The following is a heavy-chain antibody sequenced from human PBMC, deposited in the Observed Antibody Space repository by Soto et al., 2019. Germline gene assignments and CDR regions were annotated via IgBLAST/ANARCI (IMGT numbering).Heavy chain of an antibody. V-gene: IGHV5-51*01. CDR2: IYPGDSDT. CDR1: GDSFTSYW. J-gene: IGHJ6*03. Sequence: PGESLKISCKGSGDSFTSYWIGWVRQMPGKGLEWMGIIYPGDSDTRYSPSFQGQVTISADKSISTAYLQWSSLKASDTAMYYCATVGYCSSTSCDKDDYYYYYMDVWGKGTTVTVSS. D-gene: IGHD2-2*02. CDR3: ATVGYCSSTSCDKDDYYYYYMDV.